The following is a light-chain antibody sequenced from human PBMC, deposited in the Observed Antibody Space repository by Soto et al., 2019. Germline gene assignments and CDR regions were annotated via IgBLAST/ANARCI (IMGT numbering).Light chain of an antibody. V-gene: IGKV3-15*01. J-gene: IGKJ2*01. CDR3: QHYNNWPFT. CDR2: GAS. Sequence: EIVMTQSPATLSVSPGERATLSCRASQSVSSNLAWYQQKPGQAPTLLLYGASARPTGIPARFSGSGSGTEFTLTISSLRSEDFAVYYCQHYNNWPFTFGQGTKLEIK. CDR1: QSVSSN.